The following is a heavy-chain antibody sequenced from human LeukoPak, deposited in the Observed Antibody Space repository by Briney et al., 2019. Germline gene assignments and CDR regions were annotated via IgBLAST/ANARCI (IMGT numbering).Heavy chain of an antibody. CDR1: GGTFSSYA. D-gene: IGHD3-3*01. Sequence: ASVKVSCKASGGTFSSYAISWVRQAPGQGLEWMGGITPIFGTANYAQKFQGRVTITTDESTSTAYMELSSLRSEDTAVYYCARGPPNDFWSGADYWGQGTLVTVSS. V-gene: IGHV1-69*05. CDR3: ARGPPNDFWSGADY. J-gene: IGHJ4*02. CDR2: ITPIFGTA.